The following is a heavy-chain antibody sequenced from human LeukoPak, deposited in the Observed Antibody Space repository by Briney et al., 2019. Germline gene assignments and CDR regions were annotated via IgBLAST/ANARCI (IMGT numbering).Heavy chain of an antibody. CDR1: GGSISSYY. V-gene: IGHV4-59*01. CDR3: ARFLRGATNALEI. Sequence: SETLSLTCTVSGGSISSYYWSWIRQPPGKGLEWIGYIHYSGSTNYNPSLKSRVTISVDTSKNQFSLKLSSVTAADTAVYYCARFLRGATNALEIWGQGTMVTVSS. J-gene: IGHJ3*02. D-gene: IGHD1-26*01. CDR2: IHYSGST.